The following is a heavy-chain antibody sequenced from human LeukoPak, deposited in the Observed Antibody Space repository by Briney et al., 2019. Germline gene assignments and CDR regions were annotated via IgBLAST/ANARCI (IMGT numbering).Heavy chain of an antibody. CDR3: ARGLYPSYYYYYYYMDV. Sequence: GGSLRLSCAASGFTFSSDWMSWVRQAPAKGLEWVANIKQDGSEKYYVDSVKGRFTISRDNAKNSLYLQMNSLRAEDTAVYYCARGLYPSYYYYYYYMDVWGKGTTVTVSS. CDR1: GFTFSSDW. CDR2: IKQDGSEK. J-gene: IGHJ6*03. D-gene: IGHD5/OR15-5a*01. V-gene: IGHV3-7*01.